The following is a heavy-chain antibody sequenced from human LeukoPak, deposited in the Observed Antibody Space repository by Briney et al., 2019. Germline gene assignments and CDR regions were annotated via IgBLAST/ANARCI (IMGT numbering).Heavy chain of an antibody. CDR2: FDYRGDT. J-gene: IGHJ4*02. V-gene: IGHV4-39*02. CDR3: VRRNPRVYHGSKYFDY. D-gene: IGHD4-11*01. Sequence: SETLSLTCTVSGASIRSSSYFWGWIRQPPGKGLEWIGTFDYRGDTFYNPSLRSRVSISADTAKNHFSLKLTSVTAADTAVYFCVRRNPRVYHGSKYFDYGGQGTLAAVSS. CDR1: GASIRSSSYF.